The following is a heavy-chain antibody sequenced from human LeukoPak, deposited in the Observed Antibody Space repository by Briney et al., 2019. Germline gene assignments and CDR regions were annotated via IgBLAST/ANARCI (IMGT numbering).Heavy chain of an antibody. V-gene: IGHV3-48*01. D-gene: IGHD4-11*01. Sequence: GGSLRLSCAGSGDSFISHTMIWVRQAPGKGLEWISYIGYSGSPIYYADSVKGRFGISRDDAKTSLYLHMNSLRAEDTAFYYCAREYDSRARFDFWVQGILVTVSS. CDR2: IGYSGSPI. CDR1: GDSFISHT. J-gene: IGHJ4*02. CDR3: AREYDSRARFDF.